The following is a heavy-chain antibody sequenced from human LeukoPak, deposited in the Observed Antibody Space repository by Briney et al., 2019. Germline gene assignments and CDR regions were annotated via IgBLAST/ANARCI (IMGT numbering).Heavy chain of an antibody. J-gene: IGHJ4*02. D-gene: IGHD3-10*01. V-gene: IGHV4-4*07. Sequence: PSETLSLTCTVSGGSISSYYWSWIRQPAGKGLKWIGRIYTSGSTNYNPSLKSRVTISVDKSKTQFSLKLSSVTAADTAVYYCARVGRGPEDYFDYWGQGTPVTVSS. CDR2: IYTSGST. CDR3: ARVGRGPEDYFDY. CDR1: GGSISSYY.